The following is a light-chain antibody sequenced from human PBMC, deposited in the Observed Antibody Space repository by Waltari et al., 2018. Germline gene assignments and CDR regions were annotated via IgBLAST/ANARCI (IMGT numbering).Light chain of an antibody. J-gene: IGLJ2*01. CDR1: SSDVGGYNF. V-gene: IGLV2-14*03. Sequence: QSALTQPASVSGSPGQSIPISCTGTSSDVGGYNFFSWYQHHPGKAPKLLIYDVNNRPSGVSDRFSGSKSGNTASLTISGLQAEDEADYYCSSYTSSTSVVFGGGTQLTVL. CDR2: DVN. CDR3: SSYTSSTSVV.